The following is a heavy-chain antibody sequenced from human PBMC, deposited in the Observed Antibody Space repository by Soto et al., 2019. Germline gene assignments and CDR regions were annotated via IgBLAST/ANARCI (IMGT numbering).Heavy chain of an antibody. V-gene: IGHV5-51*01. CDR1: GYTCTNCW. CDR2: IYPGDSDT. Sequence: GESLNISCKGSGYTCTNCWIGWVRQMPGKGLEWMGIIYPGDSDTKYTPSFQGQVTISADKSITTTYLQWSSLKASDTAIYYCAASIFYYAMDVWGQGTTLTVSS. J-gene: IGHJ6*02. CDR3: AASIFYYAMDV.